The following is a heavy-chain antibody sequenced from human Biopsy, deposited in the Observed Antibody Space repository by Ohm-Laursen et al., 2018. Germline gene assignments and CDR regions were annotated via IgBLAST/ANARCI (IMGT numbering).Heavy chain of an antibody. CDR2: VYYSGTT. Sequence: SETRSLTCTVSGGSVSDSFHFWSWIRQPPGKGLEWIGDVYYSGTTNYNPSLKSRLTISVDTSKNQFSLNLNSVTAADTAVYFCARDVKRYCSGTSCYSGYFGMDVWGQGTTVTVS. CDR1: GGSVSDSFHF. D-gene: IGHD2-2*01. CDR3: ARDVKRYCSGTSCYSGYFGMDV. J-gene: IGHJ6*02. V-gene: IGHV4-61*01.